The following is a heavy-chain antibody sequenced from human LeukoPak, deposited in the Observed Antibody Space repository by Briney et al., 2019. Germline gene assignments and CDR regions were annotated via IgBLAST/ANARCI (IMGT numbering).Heavy chain of an antibody. CDR1: GFTFDDYA. CDR3: AKAYIADDSSGYFAFDI. Sequence: GGSLRLSCAASGFTFDDYAMHWVRQAPGKGLEWVSGISWNSGSIGYADSVKGRITISRDNAKNSLYLQMNSLRAEDTALYYCAKAYIADDSSGYFAFDIWGQGTMVTVSS. V-gene: IGHV3-9*01. J-gene: IGHJ3*02. CDR2: ISWNSGSI. D-gene: IGHD3-22*01.